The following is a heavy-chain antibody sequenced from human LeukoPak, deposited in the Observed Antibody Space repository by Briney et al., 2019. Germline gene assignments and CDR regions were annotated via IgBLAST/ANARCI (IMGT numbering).Heavy chain of an antibody. Sequence: KPSETLSLTCTVSGGSISSTRYYWGWIRQPPGKGLEWIGSIYYSGSTYYNPSLKSRVTMSVDRSKNQFSLKLSSVTAADTAVYYCARHGIYCGLGSSYGLPNWFDPWGQGTLVTVSS. CDR1: GGSISSTRYY. CDR3: ARHGIYCGLGSSYGLPNWFDP. V-gene: IGHV4-39*01. D-gene: IGHD3-10*01. J-gene: IGHJ5*02. CDR2: IYYSGST.